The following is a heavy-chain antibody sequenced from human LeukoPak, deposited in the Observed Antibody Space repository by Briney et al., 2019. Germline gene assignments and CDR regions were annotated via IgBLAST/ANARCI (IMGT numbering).Heavy chain of an antibody. J-gene: IGHJ4*02. Sequence: SETLSLTCTVSGGSISSYYWSWIRQPPGKGLEWIGYIYYSGSTNYNPSLKSRVTISVDTSKNQFSLKLSSVTAADTAVYYCARGIFRGYPFGYWGQGTLVTVSS. CDR2: IYYSGST. CDR1: GGSISSYY. CDR3: ARGIFRGYPFGY. V-gene: IGHV4-59*01. D-gene: IGHD3-22*01.